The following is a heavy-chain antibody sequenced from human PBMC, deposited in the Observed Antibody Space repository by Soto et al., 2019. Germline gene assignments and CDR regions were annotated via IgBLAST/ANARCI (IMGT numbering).Heavy chain of an antibody. J-gene: IGHJ5*02. V-gene: IGHV3-21*01. Sequence: SGGSLRLSCAASGFTFSSYSMNWVRQAPGKGLEWVSSISSSSSYIYYADSVKGRFTISRDNAKNSLYLQMNSLRAEDTAVYYCATDTTTITWFDPWGQGTLVTVSS. D-gene: IGHD4-4*01. CDR1: GFTFSSYS. CDR2: ISSSSSYI. CDR3: ATDTTTITWFDP.